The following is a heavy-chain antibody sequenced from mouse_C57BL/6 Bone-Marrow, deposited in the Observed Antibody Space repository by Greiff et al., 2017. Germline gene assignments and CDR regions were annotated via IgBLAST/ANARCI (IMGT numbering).Heavy chain of an antibody. CDR1: GYTFTSYW. D-gene: IGHD1-1*01. Sequence: QVQLQQPGAELVMPGASVKLSCKASGYTFTSYWMHWVKQRPGQGLEWIGEIDPSDSYTNYNQKFKGKSTLTVDTSSSTAYMQLSSLTSEDAAVYYCARWATTVVRMDYWGQGTSVTVSS. V-gene: IGHV1-69*01. CDR3: ARWATTVVRMDY. CDR2: IDPSDSYT. J-gene: IGHJ4*01.